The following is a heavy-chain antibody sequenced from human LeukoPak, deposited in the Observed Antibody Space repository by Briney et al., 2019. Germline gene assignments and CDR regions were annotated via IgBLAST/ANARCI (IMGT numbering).Heavy chain of an antibody. CDR3: SGELLADYFDY. J-gene: IGHJ4*02. CDR2: IKSKTDGGTT. CDR1: GFTFSNAW. Sequence: EGSLRLSCAASGFTFSNAWMSWVRQAPGKGLEWVGRIKSKTDGGTTDYAAPVKGRFTISRDDSKNTLYLQMNSLKTEDTAVYYCSGELLADYFDYWGQGTLVTVSS. D-gene: IGHD3-10*01. V-gene: IGHV3-15*01.